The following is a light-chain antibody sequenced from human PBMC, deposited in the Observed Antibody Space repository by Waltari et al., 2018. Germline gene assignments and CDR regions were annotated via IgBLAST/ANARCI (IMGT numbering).Light chain of an antibody. V-gene: IGLV1-51*01. CDR1: SSNIGNNY. J-gene: IGLJ3*02. CDR3: GTWDSSLSAWV. Sequence: SAAPGQKVTISCSGSSSNIGNNYGSWYQQLPGTAPKLLIYDNNKRPSVIPDRVSGSKSGTSATLGITGLQTGDEADYYCGTWDSSLSAWVFGGGTKLTVL. CDR2: DNN.